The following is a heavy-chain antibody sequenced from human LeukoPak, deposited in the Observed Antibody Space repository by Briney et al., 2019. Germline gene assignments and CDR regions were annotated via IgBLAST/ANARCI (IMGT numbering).Heavy chain of an antibody. V-gene: IGHV3-30*18. CDR1: GFTFSSYG. CDR3: AKDALRVSDYYGSAGVEDY. Sequence: PGGSLRLSCAASGFTFSSYGMHWVRQAPGKGLERVAVISYDGSNKYYADSVKGRFTISRDNSKNTLYLQMNSLRAEDTAVYYCAKDALRVSDYYGSAGVEDYWGQGTLVTVSS. D-gene: IGHD3-10*01. CDR2: ISYDGSNK. J-gene: IGHJ4*02.